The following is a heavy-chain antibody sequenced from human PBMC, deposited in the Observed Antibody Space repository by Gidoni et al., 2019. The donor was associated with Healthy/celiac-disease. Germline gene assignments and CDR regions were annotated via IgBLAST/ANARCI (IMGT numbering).Heavy chain of an antibody. J-gene: IGHJ4*02. Sequence: QVQLQESGPGLVKPSQTLSLTCTVSGGSISSGDYYWRWIRQPPGKGLEWIGYIYYSGSTYYNPSLKSRVTISVDTSKNQFSLKLSSVTAADTAVYYCARDSDCSGGSCPFDYWGQGTLVTVSS. CDR3: ARDSDCSGGSCPFDY. CDR1: GGSISSGDYY. D-gene: IGHD2-15*01. CDR2: IYYSGST. V-gene: IGHV4-30-4*01.